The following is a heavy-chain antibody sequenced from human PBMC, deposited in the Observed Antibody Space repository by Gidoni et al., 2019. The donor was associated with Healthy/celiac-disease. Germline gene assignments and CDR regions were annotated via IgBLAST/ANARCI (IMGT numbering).Heavy chain of an antibody. CDR1: GGSISSGSYY. Sequence: QVQLQESGPGLVKPSHPLSPTCTAPGGSISSGSYYWSWIRQPAGKGLEWIGRIYTSGSTNYNPSLKSRVTISVDTSKNRFSLKLSSVTAADTAVYYCAREEAKAGGFDYWGQGTLVTVSS. V-gene: IGHV4-61*02. J-gene: IGHJ4*02. D-gene: IGHD3-10*01. CDR3: AREEAKAGGFDY. CDR2: IYTSGST.